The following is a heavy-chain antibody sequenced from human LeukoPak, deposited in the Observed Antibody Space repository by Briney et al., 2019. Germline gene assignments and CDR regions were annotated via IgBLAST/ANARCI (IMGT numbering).Heavy chain of an antibody. J-gene: IGHJ6*03. Sequence: GASVKVSCKASGYTFTGYYMHWARQAPGQGLEWMGWINPNSGGTNYAQKFQGRVTMTRDTSISTAYMELSRLRSDDTAVYYCARDLYYYGSGSHTMGDYYYMDVWGKGTTVTVSS. CDR1: GYTFTGYY. CDR2: INPNSGGT. D-gene: IGHD3-10*01. CDR3: ARDLYYYGSGSHTMGDYYYMDV. V-gene: IGHV1-2*02.